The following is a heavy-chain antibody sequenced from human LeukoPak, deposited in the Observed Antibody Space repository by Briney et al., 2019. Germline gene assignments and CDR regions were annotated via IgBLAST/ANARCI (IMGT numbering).Heavy chain of an antibody. CDR1: GGTFSNYA. CDR2: IIPILGTA. J-gene: IGHJ6*02. CDR3: ARDMWTVIYGMDV. V-gene: IGHV1-69*04. D-gene: IGHD3-22*01. Sequence: ASVKVSCKASGGTFSNYAISWVRQAPGQGLEWMGRIIPILGTANYAHSFQGRVTITADTSTSTAYMELRSLRSDGTAVYYCARDMWTVIYGMDVWGQGTTVTVSS.